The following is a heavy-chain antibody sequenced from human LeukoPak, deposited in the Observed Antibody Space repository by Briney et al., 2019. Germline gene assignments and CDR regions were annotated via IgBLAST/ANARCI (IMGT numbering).Heavy chain of an antibody. J-gene: IGHJ6*01. CDR3: AREVAPLYFHYGMDV. CDR2: ISSSSSYI. V-gene: IGHV3-21*01. CDR1: GFTFSSYS. D-gene: IGHD2-21*01. Sequence: TGGSLRLSCAASGFTFSSYSMNWVRQAPGKGLEWVSSISSSSSYIYYADSVKGRFTISRDNAKNSLYLQMNSLRAEDTAVYYCAREVAPLYFHYGMDVWGEGTTVTVSS.